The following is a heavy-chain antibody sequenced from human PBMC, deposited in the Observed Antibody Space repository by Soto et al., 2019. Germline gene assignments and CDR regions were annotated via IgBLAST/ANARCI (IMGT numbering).Heavy chain of an antibody. D-gene: IGHD2-15*01. CDR3: ARGEGYCSGGSCYNWFDP. J-gene: IGHJ5*02. V-gene: IGHV1-18*01. CDR1: GYTFTNFG. CDR2: ISAYNGNT. Sequence: ASVKVSCKASGYTFTNFGISWVRQAPGQGFEWMVWISAYNGNTNYAQNFQGRVTMTTDTSTSTAYMELRSLRSDDTAVYYCARGEGYCSGGSCYNWFDPWGQGTLVTVSS.